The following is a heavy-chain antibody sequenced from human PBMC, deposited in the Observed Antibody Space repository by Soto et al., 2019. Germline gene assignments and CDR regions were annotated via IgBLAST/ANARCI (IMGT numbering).Heavy chain of an antibody. J-gene: IGHJ4*02. CDR2: INAGNGNT. D-gene: IGHD1-26*01. CDR3: ARGLGLYYFDY. Sequence: ASVKVSCKASGYTFTSYAMHWVRQAPGQRLEWMGWINAGNGNTKYSQKFQGRVTITRDTSASTAYMELSSLRSDVTAVYYCARGLGLYYFDYWGQGTLVTVSS. V-gene: IGHV1-3*01. CDR1: GYTFTSYA.